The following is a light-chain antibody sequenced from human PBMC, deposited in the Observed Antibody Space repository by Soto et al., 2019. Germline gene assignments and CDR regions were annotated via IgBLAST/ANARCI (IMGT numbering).Light chain of an antibody. CDR3: QRYDSAPWT. CDR2: AAS. CDR1: QGIRNY. J-gene: IGKJ1*01. Sequence: DLQMTQSPSSLSASVGDRVTITCRASQGIRNYLAWYQQKPGKVPKLLIYAASTLQSGVSSRFSGSGSGTDFTLTISSLQPEDVATYYCQRYDSAPWTFGQGTKVEI. V-gene: IGKV1-27*01.